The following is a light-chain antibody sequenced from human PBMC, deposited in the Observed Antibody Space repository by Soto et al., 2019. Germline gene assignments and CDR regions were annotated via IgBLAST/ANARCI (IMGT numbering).Light chain of an antibody. CDR1: SSNIGAPWD. Sequence: QSVLTQPPSVSGAPGEKIIISCSGSSSNIGAPWDVYWYQQSPGAAPKLLIYRDTNRPSGVPDRFSGTKSGTSASLTIAGLQTEDEAVYYCQSYDSSLTGSVFGGGTKVTVL. CDR2: RDT. CDR3: QSYDSSLTGSV. J-gene: IGLJ2*01. V-gene: IGLV1-40*01.